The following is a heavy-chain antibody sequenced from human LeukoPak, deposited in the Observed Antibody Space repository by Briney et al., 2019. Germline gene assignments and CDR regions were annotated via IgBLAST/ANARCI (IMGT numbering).Heavy chain of an antibody. CDR2: INPSGGST. J-gene: IGHJ4*02. CDR3: ARSWSSGYYFEF. Sequence: GASVKVSRKASAYTFTNYYMHWVRQAPGQGLEWMGRINPSGGSTSYAQRFQGRVTMTRDTSTSTVYMEVTSLRSEDTAVYYCARSWSSGYYFEFWGQGTLVTVSS. CDR1: AYTFTNYY. D-gene: IGHD3-22*01. V-gene: IGHV1-46*01.